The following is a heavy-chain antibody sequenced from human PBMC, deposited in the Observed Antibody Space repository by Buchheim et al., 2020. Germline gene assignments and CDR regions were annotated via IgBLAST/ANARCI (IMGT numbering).Heavy chain of an antibody. J-gene: IGHJ5*02. D-gene: IGHD6-25*01. V-gene: IGHV3-48*03. CDR2: ISNSGSTI. CDR1: GFTFSSYE. Sequence: EVQLVESGGGLVQPGGSLRLSCAASGFTFSSYEMNWVRQAPGKGLEWVSYISNSGSTIHYADSVKGRFTISRDNAKNTLYLQMNSLRAEDTAVYFCARGIAATANPNWFDPWGQGTL. CDR3: ARGIAATANPNWFDP.